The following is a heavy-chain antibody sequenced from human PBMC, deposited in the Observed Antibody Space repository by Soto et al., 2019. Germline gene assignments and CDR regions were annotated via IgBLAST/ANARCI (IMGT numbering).Heavy chain of an antibody. CDR1: GDSISSGNHY. J-gene: IGHJ1*01. D-gene: IGHD1-1*01. CDR2: IFYSGTA. CDR3: ARTDHGTADSER. V-gene: IGHV4-30-4*01. Sequence: PSETLSLTCTVSGDSISSGNHYWSWIHHPPGKGLEWIGYIFYSGTAYYNPSLKSRLTISVDTSKNQFSLKLSSVTAADTAVYYCARTDHGTADSERWGQG.